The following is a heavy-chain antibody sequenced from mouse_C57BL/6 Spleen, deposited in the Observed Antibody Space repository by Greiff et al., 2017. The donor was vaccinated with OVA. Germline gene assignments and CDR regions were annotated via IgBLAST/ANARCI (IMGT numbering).Heavy chain of an antibody. Sequence: VQGVESGAELVRPGASVTLSCKASGYTFTDYEMHWVKQTPVHGLEWIGAIDPETGGTAYNQKFKGKAILTADKSSSTAYMELRSLTSEDSAVYYCTRTTGFDYWGQGTTLTVSS. CDR3: TRTTGFDY. CDR1: GYTFTDYE. V-gene: IGHV1-15*01. CDR2: IDPETGGT. D-gene: IGHD2-13*01. J-gene: IGHJ2*01.